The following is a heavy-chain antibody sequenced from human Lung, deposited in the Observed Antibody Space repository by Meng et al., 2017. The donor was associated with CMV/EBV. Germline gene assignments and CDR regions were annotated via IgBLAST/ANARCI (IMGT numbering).Heavy chain of an antibody. J-gene: IGHJ6*02. CDR2: IYSGGST. CDR3: ARDRGYSYGSRGMDV. V-gene: IGHV3-53*01. Sequence: GESXKISCAASGFTVSSNYMSWVRQAPGKGLEWVSVIYSGGSTYYADSVKGRFTISRDNSKNTLYLQMNSLIAKDTAVYYCARDRGYSYGSRGMDVWGQGTTVTVSS. D-gene: IGHD5-18*01. CDR1: GFTVSSNY.